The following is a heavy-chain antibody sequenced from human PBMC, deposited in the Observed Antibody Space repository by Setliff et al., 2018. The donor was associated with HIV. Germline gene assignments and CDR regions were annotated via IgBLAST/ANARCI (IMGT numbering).Heavy chain of an antibody. D-gene: IGHD1-26*01. Sequence: SETLSLTCAVYGGSFSGYYWSWIRQPPGKGLEWIGEINHSGSTNYNPSLKSRVTISVDTSKNQFSLKLSSVTAADTAVYYCARLLGVGGRVTDYYYMDVWGKGTTVTVSS. J-gene: IGHJ6*03. CDR2: INHSGST. CDR3: ARLLGVGGRVTDYYYMDV. CDR1: GGSFSGYY. V-gene: IGHV4-34*01.